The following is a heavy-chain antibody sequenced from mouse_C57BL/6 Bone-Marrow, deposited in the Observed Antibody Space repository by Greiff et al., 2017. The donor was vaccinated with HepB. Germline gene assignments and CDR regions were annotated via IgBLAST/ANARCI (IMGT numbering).Heavy chain of an antibody. V-gene: IGHV2-6-1*01. J-gene: IGHJ3*01. CDR1: GFSLTSYG. CDR2: IWSDGST. CDR3: ARHEDYYGSSYGFAY. Sequence: QVQLKQSGPGLVAPSQSLSITCTVSGFSLTSYGVHWVRQPPGKGLEWLVVIWSDGSTTYNSALKSRLSISKDNSKSQVFLKMNSLQTDDTAMYYCARHEDYYGSSYGFAYWGQGTLVTVSA. D-gene: IGHD1-1*01.